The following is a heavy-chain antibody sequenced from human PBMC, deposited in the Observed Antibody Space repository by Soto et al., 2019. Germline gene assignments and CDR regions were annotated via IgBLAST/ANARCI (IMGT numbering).Heavy chain of an antibody. J-gene: IGHJ4*02. Sequence: SETLSLTSTVSGGSISGSSSYWGWIRQPPGKGLEWIGSIFYNGNTYYNPSLKSRVTISVDTSKNQFSLKLNSVTAADTAVYYCARHRHESSYDHVWGRTFGHWGQGTLVTVSS. CDR2: IFYNGNT. CDR3: ARHRHESSYDHVWGRTFGH. D-gene: IGHD3-16*01. CDR1: GGSISGSSSY. V-gene: IGHV4-39*01.